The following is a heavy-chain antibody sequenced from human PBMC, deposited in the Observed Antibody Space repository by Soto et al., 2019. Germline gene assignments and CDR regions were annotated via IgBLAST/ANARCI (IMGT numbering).Heavy chain of an antibody. CDR2: IIPILGIA. V-gene: IGHV1-69*02. CDR1: GGTFSSYT. J-gene: IGHJ4*02. CDR3: ASGPSPGSTPFDY. D-gene: IGHD3-10*01. Sequence: QVQLVQSGAEVKKPGSSVKVSCTASGGTFSSYTISWVRQAPGQGLEWMGRIIPILGIANYAQKFQGRVTITADKSTSTAYMELSSLRSEDTAVYYCASGPSPGSTPFDYWGQGTLVTVSS.